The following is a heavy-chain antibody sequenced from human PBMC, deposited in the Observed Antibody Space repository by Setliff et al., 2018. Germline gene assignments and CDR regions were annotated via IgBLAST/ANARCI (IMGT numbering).Heavy chain of an antibody. CDR1: GGSISSYY. V-gene: IGHV4-4*07. J-gene: IGHJ6*03. CDR2: IYIGGSA. D-gene: IGHD6-19*01. Sequence: SETLSLTCTVSGGSISSYYWSRIRQPAGKGLEWIGHIYIGGSANYNPSLKSRVTMSIDTSKNQFSLKLNSVTAADMAVYYCAREQWLDPPGYYYMDVWAKGTTVTVSS. CDR3: AREQWLDPPGYYYMDV.